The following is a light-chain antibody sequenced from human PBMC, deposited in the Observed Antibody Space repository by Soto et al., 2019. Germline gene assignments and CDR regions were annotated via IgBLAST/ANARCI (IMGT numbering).Light chain of an antibody. J-gene: IGKJ2*01. CDR1: QSVNNN. CDR3: QQYNNWPPDT. CDR2: GAS. V-gene: IGKV3-15*01. Sequence: EIILTQSPASLSVSPGERATLSCRASQSVNNNLAWYQQKRGQAPRLLIYGASTSATGIPGRFRGSGSGTEFTLTITSLQSEAFAVSFCQQYNNWPPDTFGQGTKLEIK.